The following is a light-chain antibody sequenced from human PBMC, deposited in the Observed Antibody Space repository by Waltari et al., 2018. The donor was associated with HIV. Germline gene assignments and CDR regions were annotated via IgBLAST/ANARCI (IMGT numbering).Light chain of an antibody. CDR3: QSYDSSLSVV. V-gene: IGLV1-40*01. J-gene: IGLJ2*01. CDR2: GKI. Sequence: QSVLTQPPSVSGALGQRVTISCTGSSSNVGAGYDVQWYQQLPGTDPKLLIYGKINRPSGVPDRFSGSKSGTSASLAITGLQAEDEADYYCQSYDSSLSVVFGAGTRVTVL. CDR1: SSNVGAGYD.